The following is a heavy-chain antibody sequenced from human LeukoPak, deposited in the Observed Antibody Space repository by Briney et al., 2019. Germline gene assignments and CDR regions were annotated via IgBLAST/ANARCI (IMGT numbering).Heavy chain of an antibody. CDR2: IYSGGST. CDR1: GFTVSSNY. D-gene: IGHD3-22*01. Sequence: PGGSLRLSCAASGFTVSSNYMSWVRQAPGKGLEWVSVIYSGGSTYYADSVKGRFTISRDNSKNTLYLQMNSLRAEDTAVYYCARGRTYYYDSSGYTPYYFDYWGQGTLVTVSS. CDR3: ARGRTYYYDSSGYTPYYFDY. J-gene: IGHJ4*02. V-gene: IGHV3-53*01.